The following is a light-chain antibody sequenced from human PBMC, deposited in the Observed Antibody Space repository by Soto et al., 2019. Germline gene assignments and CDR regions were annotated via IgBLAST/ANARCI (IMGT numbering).Light chain of an antibody. Sequence: QSALTQPASVSGSPGQSITISCTGASSDVGRYDYVSWYQQHPGKAPRLIIYDVTNRPSGVSYRFSGSKSGNTASLTISGLQTEDEAAYYCCSYTPSDQLVFGGGTKLTVL. CDR2: DVT. CDR1: SSDVGRYDY. V-gene: IGLV2-14*03. J-gene: IGLJ3*02. CDR3: CSYTPSDQLV.